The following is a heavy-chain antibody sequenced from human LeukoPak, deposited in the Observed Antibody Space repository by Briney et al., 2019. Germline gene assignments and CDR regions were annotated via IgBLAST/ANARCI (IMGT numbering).Heavy chain of an antibody. CDR2: IYYSGST. Sequence: PSQTLSLTCTVSGGSISSGGYYWSWIRPHPGKGLEWIGYIYYSGSTYYNPSLKSRVTISVDTSKNQFSLKLSSVTAADTAVYYCARFTERIQLWRTGVSEYYYGMDVWGQGTTVTVSS. V-gene: IGHV4-31*03. D-gene: IGHD5-18*01. CDR3: ARFTERIQLWRTGVSEYYYGMDV. J-gene: IGHJ6*02. CDR1: GGSISSGGYY.